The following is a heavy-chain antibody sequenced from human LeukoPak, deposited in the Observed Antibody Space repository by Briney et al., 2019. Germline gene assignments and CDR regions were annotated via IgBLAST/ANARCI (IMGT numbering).Heavy chain of an antibody. D-gene: IGHD3-10*01. Sequence: GASVKVSCKVSGYTLTELSMHWVRQAPGKGLEWMGGFDPEDGETIYAQKFQGRVTMTEDTSTDTAYMELSSLRSEDTAVYYCATVPNYYGSGSYYNEFDYWGQGTLVTVSS. J-gene: IGHJ4*02. CDR1: GYTLTELS. CDR3: ATVPNYYGSGSYYNEFDY. CDR2: FDPEDGET. V-gene: IGHV1-24*01.